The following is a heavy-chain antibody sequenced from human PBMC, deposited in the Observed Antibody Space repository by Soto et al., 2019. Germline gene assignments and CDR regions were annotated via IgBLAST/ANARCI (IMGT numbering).Heavy chain of an antibody. D-gene: IGHD3-3*01. CDR1: GYTFTSYD. CDR2: MNPNSGNT. Sequence: QVQLVQSGAEVKKPGASVKVSCKASGYTFTSYDINWVRQATGQGLEWMGWMNPNSGNTGYAQKFQGRVTMTRNTSISTAYMELSSLRSEDTAVYYCARTPYYDFWSGYYISYYYYGMDVWGQGTTVTVSS. CDR3: ARTPYYDFWSGYYISYYYYGMDV. V-gene: IGHV1-8*01. J-gene: IGHJ6*02.